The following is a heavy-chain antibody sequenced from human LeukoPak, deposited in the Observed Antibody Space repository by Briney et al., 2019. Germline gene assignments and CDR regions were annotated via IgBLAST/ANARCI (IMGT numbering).Heavy chain of an antibody. CDR1: GYTFTGYY. CDR3: ARAPDGGAFDI. CDR2: IIPNSGGT. Sequence: GTSVKVSCKASGYTFTGYYMHWVRQAPGQGLEWMGWIIPNSGGTNYAQKFQGWVTMTRDTSISTAYMELSSLRSEDTAVYYCARAPDGGAFDIWGQGTMVTVSS. V-gene: IGHV1-2*04. J-gene: IGHJ3*02. D-gene: IGHD3-16*01.